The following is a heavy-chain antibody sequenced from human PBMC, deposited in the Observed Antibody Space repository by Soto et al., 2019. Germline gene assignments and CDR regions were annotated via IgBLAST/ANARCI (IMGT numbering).Heavy chain of an antibody. V-gene: IGHV3-23*01. CDR3: AKDQDIVVVVAAYLDD. CDR1: GFTFSSYA. CDR2: ISGSGGST. D-gene: IGHD2-15*01. J-gene: IGHJ4*02. Sequence: EVQLLESGGGLVQPGGSLRLSCAASGFTFSSYAMSWVRQAPGKGLEWGSAISGSGGSTYYADPVKGRFTISRDNSKNTLYLQMNRLRAEDTAVYYCAKDQDIVVVVAAYLDDGGQGTLVTVSS.